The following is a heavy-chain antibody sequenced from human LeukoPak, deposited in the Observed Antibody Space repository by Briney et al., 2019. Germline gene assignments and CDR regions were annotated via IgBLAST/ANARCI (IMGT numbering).Heavy chain of an antibody. CDR1: GGTFSSYA. CDR2: IIPIFGTA. CDR3: ARVRDGYNDAYDI. Sequence: SVKVSCKASGGTFSSYAISWVRQAPGQGLEWMGGIIPIFGTANYAQKFQGRVTITADKSTSTVYMELSSLRSEDTAVYYCARVRDGYNDAYDIWGQGTMVTVPS. V-gene: IGHV1-69*06. J-gene: IGHJ3*02. D-gene: IGHD5-24*01.